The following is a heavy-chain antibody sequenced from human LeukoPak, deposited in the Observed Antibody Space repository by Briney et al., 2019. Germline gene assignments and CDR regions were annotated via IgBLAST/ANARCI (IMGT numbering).Heavy chain of an antibody. CDR3: ARGLRQYYYYYGMDV. CDR2: INHSGST. V-gene: IGHV4-34*01. Sequence: SETLSLTCAVYGGSFSGYYWSWIRQPSGKGLEWIGEINHSGSTNYNPSLKSRVTISVDTSKNQFSLKLSSVTAADTAVYYCARGLRQYYYYYGMDVWGQGTTVTVSS. J-gene: IGHJ6*02. CDR1: GGSFSGYY.